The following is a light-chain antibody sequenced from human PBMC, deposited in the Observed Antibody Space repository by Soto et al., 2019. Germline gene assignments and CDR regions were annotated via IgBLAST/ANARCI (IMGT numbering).Light chain of an antibody. V-gene: IGKV1-39*01. CDR3: QQSYSSLWT. Sequence: DIQMTQSPSSLSASVGDRVTITCRASQSIANFLNWYQQKPGKAPKLVIYGTSTLHSGVPSRFSGSGSGTDFTLTISRLQREDFATYYCQQSYSSLWTFGQGTKVDIK. CDR2: GTS. J-gene: IGKJ1*01. CDR1: QSIANF.